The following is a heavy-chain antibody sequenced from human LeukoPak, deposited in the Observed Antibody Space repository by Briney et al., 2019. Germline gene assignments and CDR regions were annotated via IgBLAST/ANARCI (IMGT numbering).Heavy chain of an antibody. CDR2: ISSSGSTI. CDR1: GFTFSSYE. CDR3: ARGGTLEYFQH. Sequence: GGSLRLSCAASGFTFSSYEMNWVRQAPGKGLEWVSYISSSGSTIYYADSVKGRFTISRDNAKNLLYLQMNSLRAEDTAVYYCARGGTLEYFQHWGQGTLVTVSS. V-gene: IGHV3-48*03. J-gene: IGHJ1*01.